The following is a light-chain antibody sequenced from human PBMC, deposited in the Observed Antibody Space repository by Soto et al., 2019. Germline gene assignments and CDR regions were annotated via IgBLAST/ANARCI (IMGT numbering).Light chain of an antibody. V-gene: IGKV1-5*01. CDR2: DAS. Sequence: DVQMTQSPSTLSASVGDRVTISCRTSQDIGNFLAWYQHKPGKAPKLLIYDASTLQTGVPSRFRASGFGTEFTLTISGLQPDDIATYDGQQHDDYSHATFGQGTKVEIK. CDR1: QDIGNF. J-gene: IGKJ2*01. CDR3: QQHDDYSHAT.